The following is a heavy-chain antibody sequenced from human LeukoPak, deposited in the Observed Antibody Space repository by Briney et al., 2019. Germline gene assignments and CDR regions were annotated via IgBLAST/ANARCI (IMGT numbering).Heavy chain of an antibody. CDR1: GYSFTSYW. Sequence: GESLKISCKGSGYSFTSYWIGWVRQMPGKGLEWMGIIYPGDSDTRYSPSFQGQVTISADKSISTAYLQWSSLKASDTAMNYCARHSSVRGDYFDYWGQGTLVTVSS. CDR2: IYPGDSDT. V-gene: IGHV5-51*01. CDR3: ARHSSVRGDYFDY. D-gene: IGHD3-10*02. J-gene: IGHJ4*02.